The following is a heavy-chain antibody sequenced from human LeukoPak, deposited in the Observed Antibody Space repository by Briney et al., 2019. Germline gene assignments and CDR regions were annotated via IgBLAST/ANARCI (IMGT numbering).Heavy chain of an antibody. Sequence: PSESLSLTHAVSGSSLSIGFYWGWIAQSPGKGLDWIGIFYHSGGTYYNPSLKSRLTISVDTPKQQVHLTLTSVTAADTAVYYCARLRVPALRNFWTAYKEGFAYWGQRTRVSVSS. CDR1: GSSLSIGFY. CDR3: ARLRVPALRNFWTAYKEGFAY. J-gene: IGHJ4*02. V-gene: IGHV4-38-2*01. D-gene: IGHD3/OR15-3a*01. CDR2: FYHSGGT.